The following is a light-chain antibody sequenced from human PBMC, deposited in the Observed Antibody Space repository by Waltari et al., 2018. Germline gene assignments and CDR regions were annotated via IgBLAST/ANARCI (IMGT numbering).Light chain of an antibody. CDR3: SSHTSTVPHV. CDR1: SNDVGGYGY. Sequence: QSALTQPASVSGSPGQSVSISCTGTSNDVGGYGYVSWYQQFPGKAPKLMIYEITYRPSGVASRFACSKSGNTSSLIIAVLQAEEEAVYYCSSHTSTVPHVFGTGTKVTVV. CDR2: EIT. V-gene: IGLV2-14*01. J-gene: IGLJ1*01.